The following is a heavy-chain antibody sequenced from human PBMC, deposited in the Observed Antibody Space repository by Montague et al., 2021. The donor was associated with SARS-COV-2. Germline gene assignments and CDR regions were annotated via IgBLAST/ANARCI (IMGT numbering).Heavy chain of an antibody. Sequence: SETLSLTSTVSGGSISSYYWSWIRQPAGKGLEWIGRIYTSGSTNFNPSLKSRVTMSVDTSKNQFSLKLSSVTAADTAVYYCARDVGVPLAPPYSWFDPWGQGTLVTVSS. CDR3: ARDVGVPLAPPYSWFDP. J-gene: IGHJ5*02. CDR2: IYTSGST. D-gene: IGHD2-2*01. V-gene: IGHV4-4*07. CDR1: GGSISSYY.